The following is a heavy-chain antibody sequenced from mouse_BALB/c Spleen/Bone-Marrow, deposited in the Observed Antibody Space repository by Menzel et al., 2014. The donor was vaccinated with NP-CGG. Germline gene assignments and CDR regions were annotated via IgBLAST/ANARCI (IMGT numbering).Heavy chain of an antibody. CDR1: GYTFTSYW. J-gene: IGHJ3*01. CDR2: IYPGSGST. CDR3: TRGFAY. Sequence: LQQPGSELVRPGASVKLSCKASGYTFTSYWMHWVKQRHGQGLEWIGNIYPGSGSTNYDEKFKSKGTLTVDTSSSTAYMHLSSLTSEDSAVYYCTRGFAYWGHGTLVTVSA. V-gene: IGHV1S22*01.